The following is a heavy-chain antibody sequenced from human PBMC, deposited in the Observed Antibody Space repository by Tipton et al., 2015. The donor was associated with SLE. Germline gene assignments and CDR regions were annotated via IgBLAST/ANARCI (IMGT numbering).Heavy chain of an antibody. CDR3: ATADYFESSGYRSGSDSHH. D-gene: IGHD3-22*01. Sequence: QSGAEVKKPGSSVKVSCKASGGTFSSYAVSWVRQAPGQGLEWMGGIIPLFGTTNSAQKFQGRVTITTDESTSAVYMELSSLRSEDTAVYYCATADYFESSGYRSGSDSHHWGQGTLVTVSS. CDR2: IIPLFGTT. CDR1: GGTFSSYA. J-gene: IGHJ1*01. V-gene: IGHV1-69*05.